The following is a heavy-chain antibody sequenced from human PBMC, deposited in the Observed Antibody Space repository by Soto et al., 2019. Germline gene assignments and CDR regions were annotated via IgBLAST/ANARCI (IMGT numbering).Heavy chain of an antibody. Sequence: QVQLQQWGAGLLKPSATLSLTCTVHGASFTGHYWSWVRQSPGKGLEWIGEMNHLGSSNYNPSLKSRVTLSVDTSKKLFSLNLRSVTAVDTAVYFCGGAEAGPNKYWGQGTLVTVSS. CDR2: MNHLGSS. CDR1: GASFTGHY. J-gene: IGHJ4*02. CDR3: GGAEAGPNKY. V-gene: IGHV4-34*01. D-gene: IGHD6-13*01.